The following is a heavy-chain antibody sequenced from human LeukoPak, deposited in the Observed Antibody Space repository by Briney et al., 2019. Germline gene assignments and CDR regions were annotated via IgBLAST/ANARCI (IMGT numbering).Heavy chain of an antibody. J-gene: IGHJ4*02. Sequence: GASMKVSCKASGYTFTGYYMHWVRQAPGQGLEWMGWINPNSGGTNYAQKSQGWVTMTRDTSISTAYMELSRLRSDDTAVYYCARDLCLWSSTSCNPGDYWGQGTLVTVSS. V-gene: IGHV1-2*04. CDR2: INPNSGGT. CDR3: ARDLCLWSSTSCNPGDY. CDR1: GYTFTGYY. D-gene: IGHD2-2*01.